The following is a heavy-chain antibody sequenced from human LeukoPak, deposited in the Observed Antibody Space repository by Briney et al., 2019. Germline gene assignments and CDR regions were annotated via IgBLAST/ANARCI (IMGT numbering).Heavy chain of an antibody. CDR3: TTSNYYDSSGYSYGMDV. V-gene: IGHV3-15*07. J-gene: IGHJ6*02. CDR2: IKSKTDGGTT. D-gene: IGHD3-22*01. CDR1: GFTFSNAW. Sequence: PGGSLRLSCAASGFTFSNAWMNWVRQAPGKGLEWVGRIKSKTDGGTTDYAAPVKGRFTISRDDSKNTLYLQMNSLKTENTAVYYCTTSNYYDSSGYSYGMDVWGRGTTVTVSS.